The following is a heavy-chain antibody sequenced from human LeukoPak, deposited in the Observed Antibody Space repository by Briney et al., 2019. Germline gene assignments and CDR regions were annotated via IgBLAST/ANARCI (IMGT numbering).Heavy chain of an antibody. J-gene: IGHJ4*02. CDR3: AKSVSGHGFFDS. Sequence: PGGSLRLSCVASGFIFSSYAMHWVRQAPGKGLEWVAFIGYDGSNNYYADSVKGRFTISRDNSKTTLFLQMNSLRAEDTAVYCCAKSVSGHGFFDSWGQGSLVTASS. V-gene: IGHV3-30*02. CDR1: GFIFSSYA. CDR2: IGYDGSNN. D-gene: IGHD6-19*01.